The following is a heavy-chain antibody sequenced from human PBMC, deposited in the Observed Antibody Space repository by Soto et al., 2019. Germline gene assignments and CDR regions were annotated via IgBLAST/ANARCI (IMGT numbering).Heavy chain of an antibody. CDR2: IIPIFGTA. V-gene: IGHV1-69*13. Sequence: GASVKVSCEASAGTVSSYAISWVRPATGQGLEWMGGIIPIFGTANYAQKFQGRVTITADESTSTAYMELSSLRSEDTAVYYCARDHLSSAEYYYYGMDVWGQGTTVTVSS. CDR3: ARDHLSSAEYYYYGMDV. CDR1: AGTVSSYA. J-gene: IGHJ6*02. D-gene: IGHD6-25*01.